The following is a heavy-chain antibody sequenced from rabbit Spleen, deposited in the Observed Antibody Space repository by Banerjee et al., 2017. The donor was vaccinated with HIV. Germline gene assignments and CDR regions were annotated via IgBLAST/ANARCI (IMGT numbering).Heavy chain of an antibody. CDR3: ARNYVNAFDP. CDR1: GFSFSSSSFSGDSY. J-gene: IGHJ2*01. V-gene: IGHV1S40*01. D-gene: IGHD1-1*01. CDR2: IDAGSSGFT. Sequence: QSLEESGGDLVKPGASLTLTCTASGFSFSSSSFSGDSYMCWVRQAPGKGLEWIACIDAGSSGFTYYATWAIGRFTISKTSSTTVTLQMTSVTAADTATYFCARNYVNAFDPWGPGTLVTVS.